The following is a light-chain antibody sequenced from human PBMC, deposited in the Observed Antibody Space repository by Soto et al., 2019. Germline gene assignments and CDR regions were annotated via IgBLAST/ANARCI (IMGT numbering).Light chain of an antibody. J-gene: IGKJ5*01. CDR2: AAS. CDR1: QSVTSN. Sequence: EIVLTQSPDTLAVSPVEVATLYFFASQSVTSNLAWYQQKPGQAPRLLVSAASNRATGIPARFSGSGSGTDFTLTISSLEPEDFGVFYCQQRFDWPKITCGQGTRLEIK. V-gene: IGKV3-11*01. CDR3: QQRFDWPKIT.